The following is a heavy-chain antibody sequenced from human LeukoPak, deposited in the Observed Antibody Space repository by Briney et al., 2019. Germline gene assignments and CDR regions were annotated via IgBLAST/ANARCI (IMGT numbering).Heavy chain of an antibody. D-gene: IGHD2-2*02. J-gene: IGHJ4*02. Sequence: SETLSLTCTVSGYSISSGYYWGWIRQPPGKGLEWIGSIYHSGSTYYNPSLKSRVTISVDTSKNQFSLKLSSVTAADTAVYYCARRSQLLYFFWGQGTLVTVSS. CDR2: IYHSGST. CDR1: GYSISSGYY. CDR3: ARRSQLLYFF. V-gene: IGHV4-38-2*02.